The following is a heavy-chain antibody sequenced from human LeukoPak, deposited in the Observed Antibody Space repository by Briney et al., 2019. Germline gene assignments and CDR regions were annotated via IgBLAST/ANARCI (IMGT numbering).Heavy chain of an antibody. CDR1: GFTVSSNY. V-gene: IGHV3-23*01. Sequence: PGGSLRLSCAASGFTVSSNYMSWVRQAPGKGLEWVSAISGSGGSTYYADSVKGRFTISRDNSKNTLYLQMNSLRAEDTAVYYCAKSPAIYDGYGYWGQGTLVTVSS. J-gene: IGHJ4*02. CDR2: ISGSGGST. D-gene: IGHD5-24*01. CDR3: AKSPAIYDGYGY.